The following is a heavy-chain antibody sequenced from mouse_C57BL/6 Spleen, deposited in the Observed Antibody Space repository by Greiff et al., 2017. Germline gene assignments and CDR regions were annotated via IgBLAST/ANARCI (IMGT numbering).Heavy chain of an antibody. D-gene: IGHD1-1*01. Sequence: DVMLVESGGGLVQPGGSMKLSCVASGFTFSNYWMTWVRQSPEKGLEWVAQIRLKSDNYASHYAESVKGRFTISRDYSKSSVYLQMNNLSAEDTGIYYCTAYYGTGYWGQGTTLTVSS. V-gene: IGHV6-3*01. CDR3: TAYYGTGY. J-gene: IGHJ2*01. CDR1: GFTFSNYW. CDR2: IRLKSDNYAS.